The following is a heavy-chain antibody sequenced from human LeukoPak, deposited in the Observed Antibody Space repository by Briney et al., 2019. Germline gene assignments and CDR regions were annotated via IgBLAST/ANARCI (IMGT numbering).Heavy chain of an antibody. V-gene: IGHV1-2*02. Sequence: ASVKVSCKASGYTFTGYYMHWVRQAPGQGLEWMGWINPNSGGTNYAQRFQGRVTMTRDTSISTAYMELSRLRSDDAAVYYCARDLEQLSPNYYYYYYMDVWGKGTTVTVSS. CDR3: ARDLEQLSPNYYYYYYMDV. D-gene: IGHD5-18*01. J-gene: IGHJ6*03. CDR2: INPNSGGT. CDR1: GYTFTGYY.